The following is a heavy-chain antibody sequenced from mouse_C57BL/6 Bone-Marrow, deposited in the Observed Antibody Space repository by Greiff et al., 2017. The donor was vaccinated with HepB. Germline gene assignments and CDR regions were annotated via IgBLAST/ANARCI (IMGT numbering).Heavy chain of an antibody. V-gene: IGHV1-81*01. CDR1: GYTFTSYG. CDR2: IYPRTGNT. Sequence: VQLVESGAELARPGASVKLSCKASGYTFTSYGISWVKQSPGQGLEWIGDIYPRTGNTYYNEKFKGKATLTADKSSSTADMELRSLTSADSAVYCCARGGFDYWGRGTGPTVSA. CDR3: ARGGFDY. J-gene: IGHJ2*03.